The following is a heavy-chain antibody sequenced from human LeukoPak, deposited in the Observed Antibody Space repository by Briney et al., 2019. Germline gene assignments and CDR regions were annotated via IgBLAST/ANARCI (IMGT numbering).Heavy chain of an antibody. J-gene: IGHJ4*02. Sequence: GGSLRLSCAVSGITLSNYGMSWVRQAPGKGLEWVAGISDRGGSTNYADSVKGRFTISRDNPKNTLYLQMSSLRGEDTAVYFCAKANVVATRAYEYWGQGTLVTVSS. CDR1: GITLSNYG. V-gene: IGHV3-23*01. D-gene: IGHD5-12*01. CDR2: ISDRGGST. CDR3: AKANVVATRAYEY.